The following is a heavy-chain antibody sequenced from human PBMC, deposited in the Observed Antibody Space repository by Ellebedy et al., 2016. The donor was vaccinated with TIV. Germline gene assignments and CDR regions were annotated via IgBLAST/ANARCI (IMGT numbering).Heavy chain of an antibody. V-gene: IGHV4-39*01. CDR2: IYYSGST. J-gene: IGHJ4*02. D-gene: IGHD6-13*01. CDR1: GGSISSTNYY. CDR3: ARQAYSSSWYPFDH. Sequence: SETLSLXXTVSGGSISSTNYYWAWIRQPPGKGLEWIGSIYYSGSTYYNPSLKSRVTISVDTSKNQFSLQLSSVTAADTAVHYCARQAYSSSWYPFDHWGQGTLVVVSS.